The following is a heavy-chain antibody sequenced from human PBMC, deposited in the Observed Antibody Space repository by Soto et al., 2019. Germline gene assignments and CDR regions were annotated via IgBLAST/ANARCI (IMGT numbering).Heavy chain of an antibody. CDR3: ARDLYASIYDAFKI. CDR2: IYHSGST. J-gene: IGHJ3*02. D-gene: IGHD4-17*01. Sequence: SETLSLTCAVSGYSISSNYYWGWLRQPPGKGLEWIGSIYHSGSTYYNPSLKSRVTISVDTSKNQFSLRLTSVTAADTAVYYCARDLYASIYDAFKIWGQGTMVTVSS. V-gene: IGHV4-38-2*02. CDR1: GYSISSNYY.